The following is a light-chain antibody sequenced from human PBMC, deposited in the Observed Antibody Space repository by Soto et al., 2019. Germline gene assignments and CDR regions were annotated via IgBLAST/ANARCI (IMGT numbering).Light chain of an antibody. CDR1: QSISSW. CDR3: QQHNNWPPIT. Sequence: DIQMTQSPSTLSASVGDRVTITCRASQSISSWLAWYQQKPGKAPKLLIYDASSLQSGVPSRFSGSGSGTEFTLTISSLQSEDFAVYYCQQHNNWPPITFGQGTRLEIK. CDR2: DAS. J-gene: IGKJ5*01. V-gene: IGKV1-5*01.